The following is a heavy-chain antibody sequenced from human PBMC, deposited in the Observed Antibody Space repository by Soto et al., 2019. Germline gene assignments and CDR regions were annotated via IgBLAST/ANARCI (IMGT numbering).Heavy chain of an antibody. D-gene: IGHD2-21*01. J-gene: IGHJ4*02. Sequence: QLQLQESGPGLVKPSETLSLTCTVSGGSISSSSYYWGWIRQPPGKGLEWIGSIYYSGSTYYNPSLKSRVTISVDTSKNQFSLKLSSVTAADTAVYYCARRALLGFVVYYFDYWGQGTLVTVSS. CDR1: GGSISSSSYY. CDR3: ARRALLGFVVYYFDY. CDR2: IYYSGST. V-gene: IGHV4-39*01.